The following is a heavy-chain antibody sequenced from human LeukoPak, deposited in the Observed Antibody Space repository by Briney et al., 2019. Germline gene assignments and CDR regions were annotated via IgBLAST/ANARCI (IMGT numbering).Heavy chain of an antibody. Sequence: GASVTVSCKASGYTFTGYYMHWVRQAPGQGLEWMGWINPNSGGTNYAQKFQGRVTMTRDTSISTAYMELSRLRSDDTAVYYCARASDPPYYYDSSSYYHYFDCWGQGTLVTVSS. V-gene: IGHV1-2*02. J-gene: IGHJ4*02. CDR2: INPNSGGT. D-gene: IGHD3-22*01. CDR3: ARASDPPYYYDSSSYYHYFDC. CDR1: GYTFTGYY.